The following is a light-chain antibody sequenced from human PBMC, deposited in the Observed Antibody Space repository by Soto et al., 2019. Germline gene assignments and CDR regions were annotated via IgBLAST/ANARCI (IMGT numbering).Light chain of an antibody. CDR1: QYISIW. CDR2: SAS. Sequence: DIQMTQSPSFVSASLGDRVTLTCRASQYISIWLAWYQQRLGEAPRLLIFSASTLKNGVPARFSGSGSGTEFTLKISGLQPEDVATYYCQQVRTSPFSFGPGTKV. V-gene: IGKV1D-12*01. CDR3: QQVRTSPFS. J-gene: IGKJ3*01.